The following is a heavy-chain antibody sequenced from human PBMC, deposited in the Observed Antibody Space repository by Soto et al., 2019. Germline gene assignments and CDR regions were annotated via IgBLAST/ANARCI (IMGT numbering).Heavy chain of an antibody. Sequence: QVQLVESGGGVVQPGRSLRLSCAASGFTFSSYAMHWVRQAPGKGLEWVAVISYDGSNKYYADSVKGRFTISRDNSKNTLYLQMNSLRAEDTAVYYCAGWRFDYWGQGTLVTVSS. D-gene: IGHD6-19*01. CDR3: AGWRFDY. CDR2: ISYDGSNK. CDR1: GFTFSSYA. J-gene: IGHJ4*02. V-gene: IGHV3-30-3*01.